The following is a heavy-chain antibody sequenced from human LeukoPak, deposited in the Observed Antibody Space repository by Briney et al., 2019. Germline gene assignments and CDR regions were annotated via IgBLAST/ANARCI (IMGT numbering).Heavy chain of an antibody. CDR1: GFTVSSNY. Sequence: GSLRLSCAASGFTVSSNYMSWIRQPPGKGLEWIGEINHSGSTNYNPSLKSRVTISVDTSKNQFSLKLSSVTAADTAVYYCARAGRYSYGYKFDYWGQGTLVTVSS. CDR2: INHSGST. CDR3: ARAGRYSYGYKFDY. V-gene: IGHV4-34*01. J-gene: IGHJ4*02. D-gene: IGHD5-18*01.